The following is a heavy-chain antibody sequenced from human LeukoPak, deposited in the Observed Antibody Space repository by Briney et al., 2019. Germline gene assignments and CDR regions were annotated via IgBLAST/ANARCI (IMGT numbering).Heavy chain of an antibody. V-gene: IGHV1-69*13. J-gene: IGHJ4*02. D-gene: IGHD3-3*01. CDR1: GGTFSSYA. CDR3: AMTYYDFWSGYYSLES. Sequence: SVKVSCKASGGTFSSYAISWVRQAPGQGLEWMGGIIPIFGTANYAQKFQGRVTITADESTSTASMELSSLRSEDTAVYYCAMTYYDFWSGYYSLESWGQGTLVTVSS. CDR2: IIPIFGTA.